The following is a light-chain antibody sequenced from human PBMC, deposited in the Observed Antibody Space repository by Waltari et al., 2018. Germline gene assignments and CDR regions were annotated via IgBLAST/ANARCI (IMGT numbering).Light chain of an antibody. J-gene: IGKJ4*01. Sequence: DIQVTQSPSSVSASVGDRVTSPCRASQDISRWLTWYQQKPGKVPKLLISAASNLQSGVPSRFSGSGSGTDFTLTISSLQPDDFAIYYCQQAHSFPLTFGGGTKVEIK. CDR1: QDISRW. CDR2: AAS. V-gene: IGKV1-12*01. CDR3: QQAHSFPLT.